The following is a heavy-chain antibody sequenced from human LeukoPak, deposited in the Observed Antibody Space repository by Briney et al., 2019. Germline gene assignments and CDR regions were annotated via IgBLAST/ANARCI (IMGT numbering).Heavy chain of an antibody. CDR1: GGSISSYY. Sequence: SSETLSLTCTVSGGSISSYYWTWIRQPPGKGLDWIGYFYYSGRANYHPSLQSRVTISEDTSKNQFSLKLTSVPAADTAVYYCARYGDTRFDPWGQGPLVTVSS. CDR2: FYYSGRA. D-gene: IGHD4-17*01. CDR3: ARYGDTRFDP. J-gene: IGHJ5*02. V-gene: IGHV4-59*01.